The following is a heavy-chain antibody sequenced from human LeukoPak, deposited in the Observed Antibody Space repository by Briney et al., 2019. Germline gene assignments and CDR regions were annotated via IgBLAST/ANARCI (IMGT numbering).Heavy chain of an antibody. Sequence: ASVKVSYKASGYTFTGYYMHWVRQAPGQGLEWMGWINPNSGGTNYAQKFQGRVTMTRDTSISTAYMELSRLRSDDTAVYYCARAYGGPKQYFQHWGQGTLVTVS. CDR1: GYTFTGYY. CDR2: INPNSGGT. J-gene: IGHJ1*01. V-gene: IGHV1-2*02. CDR3: ARAYGGPKQYFQH. D-gene: IGHD4/OR15-4a*01.